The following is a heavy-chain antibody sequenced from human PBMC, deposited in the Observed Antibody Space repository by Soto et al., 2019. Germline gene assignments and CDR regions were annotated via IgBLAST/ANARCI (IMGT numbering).Heavy chain of an antibody. CDR2: IYPGDSDT. D-gene: IGHD3-9*01. V-gene: IGHV5-51*01. CDR1: GYTFTSYW. CDR3: ARQDDILTGYSY. Sequence: KVSCKASGYTFTSYWIGWVRQMPGKGLEWMGIIYPGDSDTRYSPSFQGQVTISADKSISTAYLQWSSLKASDTAMYYCARQDDILTGYSYWGQGTLITVSS. J-gene: IGHJ4*02.